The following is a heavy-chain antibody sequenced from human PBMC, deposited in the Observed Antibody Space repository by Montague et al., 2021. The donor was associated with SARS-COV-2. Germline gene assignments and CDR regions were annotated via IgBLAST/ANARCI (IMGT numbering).Heavy chain of an antibody. CDR2: ISYSGNN. J-gene: IGHJ1*01. CDR3: AWIGYESVCYYYIYPD. V-gene: IGHV4-61*01. Sequence: SETLSLTCTVSGASIRSGYSYWNWIRQPTGQGLEWFGYISYSGNNNYSPSLKSSVTISAATSKNQLHLKVISATAADTAVYYCAWIGYESVCYYYIYPDGGQGTLVTVSS. CDR1: GASIRSGYSY. D-gene: IGHD3-22*01.